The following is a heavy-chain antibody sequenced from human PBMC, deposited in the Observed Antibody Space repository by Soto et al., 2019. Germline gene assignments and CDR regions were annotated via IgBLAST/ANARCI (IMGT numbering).Heavy chain of an antibody. Sequence: PGGSLRLSCAASGFTFSSYRMSWVRQAPGKGLEWVASIHEGGSEIDYVDSVKGRFTISRDNAKSSLYLQMNSLRVEDTAVYYCARVQWLRFDAFNIWGQGTMVTVSS. V-gene: IGHV3-7*03. CDR2: IHEGGSEI. D-gene: IGHD5-12*01. CDR3: ARVQWLRFDAFNI. CDR1: GFTFSSYR. J-gene: IGHJ3*02.